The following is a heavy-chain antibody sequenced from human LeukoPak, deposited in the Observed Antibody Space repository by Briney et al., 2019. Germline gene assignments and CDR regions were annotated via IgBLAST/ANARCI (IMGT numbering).Heavy chain of an antibody. CDR1: GFTFSTYA. D-gene: IGHD6-19*01. J-gene: IGHJ4*02. CDR3: ARDGKGLAYY. CDR2: ISNDGSNK. Sequence: GGSLRLSCAASGFTFSTYAIHWVRQAPGKGLEWVAVISNDGSNKYYADSVKGRSTISRDNSKNTLYLQMNSLRAEDTAVYYCARDGKGLAYYWGQGTLVTVSS. V-gene: IGHV3-30*04.